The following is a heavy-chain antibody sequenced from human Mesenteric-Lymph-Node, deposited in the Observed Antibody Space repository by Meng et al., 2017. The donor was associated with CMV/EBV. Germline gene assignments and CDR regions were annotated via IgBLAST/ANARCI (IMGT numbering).Heavy chain of an antibody. J-gene: IGHJ3*02. Sequence: SLKISCAASGFIFDDYAMHWVRQPPGKGLEWVSSISWRSGGTHYADSVEGRFTTSRDDARDSLYLYMNDLRPDDTALYYCAREALTSSDAFDIWGQGTMVTVSS. CDR2: ISWRSGGT. CDR1: GFIFDDYA. V-gene: IGHV3-9*01. CDR3: AREALTSSDAFDI.